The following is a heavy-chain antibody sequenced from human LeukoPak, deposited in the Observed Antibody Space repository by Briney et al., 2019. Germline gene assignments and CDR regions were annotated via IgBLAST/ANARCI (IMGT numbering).Heavy chain of an antibody. CDR1: GYTLTELS. D-gene: IGHD3-10*01. V-gene: IGHV1-24*01. J-gene: IGHJ5*02. CDR3: ATGGFGKLKLNWFDP. Sequence: ASVKVSCKVSGYTLTELSMHWVRQAPGKGLEWMGGFDPEDGETIYAQKFQGRVTMTEDTSTDTAYMELSSLRSEDTAVYYCATGGFGKLKLNWFDPWGQGTLVTVSS. CDR2: FDPEDGET.